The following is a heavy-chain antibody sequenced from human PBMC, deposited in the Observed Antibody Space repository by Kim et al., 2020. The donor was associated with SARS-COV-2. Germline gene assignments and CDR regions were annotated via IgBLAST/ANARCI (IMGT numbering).Heavy chain of an antibody. V-gene: IGHV4-31*03. CDR1: GGSISSGGYY. Sequence: SETLSLTCTVSGGSISSGGYYWSWIRQHPGKGLEWIGYIYYSGSTYYNPSLKSRVTISVDTSKNQFSLKLSSVTAADTAVYYCARDRLGYCSSTSCLLGLRQRYYYYGMDVWGQGTTVTVSS. J-gene: IGHJ6*02. D-gene: IGHD2-2*01. CDR3: ARDRLGYCSSTSCLLGLRQRYYYYGMDV. CDR2: IYYSGST.